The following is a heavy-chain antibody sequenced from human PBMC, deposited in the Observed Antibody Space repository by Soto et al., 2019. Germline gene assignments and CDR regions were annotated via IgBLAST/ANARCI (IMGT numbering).Heavy chain of an antibody. CDR3: ARRYSSSWTYAFDT. V-gene: IGHV5-51*01. CDR2: IYPGDSDT. Sequence: GESLKISCQGSGYSFTNYWVGWVRQMPGKGLEWMGIIYPGDSDTRYSPSFQGQVTISADKSISTAYLQWSSLKASDTAMYYCARRYSSSWTYAFDTWGQGTMVTVSS. D-gene: IGHD6-13*01. J-gene: IGHJ3*02. CDR1: GYSFTNYW.